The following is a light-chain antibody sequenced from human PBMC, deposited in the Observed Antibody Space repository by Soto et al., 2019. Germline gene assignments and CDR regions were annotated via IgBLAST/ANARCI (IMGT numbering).Light chain of an antibody. CDR3: QSYDSSLSYWD. CDR2: GNT. CDR1: SSNIGAGYD. V-gene: IGLV1-40*01. J-gene: IGLJ3*02. Sequence: QSVLTQPPSVSGAPGQRVTISCTGSSSNIGAGYDVHWYQQLPGTAPKLLVSGNTNRPSGVPDRFSGSKSGTSASLAITGLQAEDEADYYCQSYDSSLSYWDFGGGTKLTVL.